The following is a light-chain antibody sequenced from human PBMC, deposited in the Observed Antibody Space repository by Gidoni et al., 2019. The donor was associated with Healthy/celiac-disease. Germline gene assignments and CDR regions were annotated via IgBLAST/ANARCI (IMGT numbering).Light chain of an antibody. V-gene: IGLV1-44*01. CDR2: SNN. CDR3: AAWDDSLNGWV. CDR1: SSNNGSNT. J-gene: IGLJ3*02. Sequence: QSVLTQPPSASGTPGHRVTISCSGSSSNNGSNTVNWYQQLPGTAPKLLIYSNNQRPSGVPDRFSGSKSGTSASLAISELQSEDEADYYCAAWDDSLNGWVFGGGTKLTVL.